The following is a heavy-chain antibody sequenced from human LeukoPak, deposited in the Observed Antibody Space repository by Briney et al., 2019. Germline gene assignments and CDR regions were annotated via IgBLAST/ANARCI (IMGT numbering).Heavy chain of an antibody. J-gene: IGHJ4*02. Sequence: SETLSLTCTVSGDSISSGTYYWGWLRQPPGMGLEWLGSMSYSGNTFYNPSLKSRVSISVDTSKNQFSLHLTYVTAADTAVYYCARDGFLAVDYWGQGTLVTVSS. D-gene: IGHD3-3*01. V-gene: IGHV4-39*07. CDR1: GDSISSGTYY. CDR3: ARDGFLAVDY. CDR2: MSYSGNT.